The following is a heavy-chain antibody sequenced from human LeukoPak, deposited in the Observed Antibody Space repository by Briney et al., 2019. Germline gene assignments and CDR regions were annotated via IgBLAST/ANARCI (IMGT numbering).Heavy chain of an antibody. D-gene: IGHD4-17*01. J-gene: IGHJ3*02. CDR1: GFTRSTYS. CDR3: TRHDFGASRAYDI. CDR2: TASSRSI. V-gene: IGHV3-21*01. Sequence: GVSLRLSCAASGFTRSTYSMNWVRHAPGKGLEWVSTTASSRSIYYADSVKGRFTISRDNAKNSLYLQMNSLRAEDTAVYHCTRHDFGASRAYDIWGQGTMVTVSS.